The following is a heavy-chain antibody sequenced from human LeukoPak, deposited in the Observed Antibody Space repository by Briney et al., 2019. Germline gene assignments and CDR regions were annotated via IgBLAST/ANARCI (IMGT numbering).Heavy chain of an antibody. CDR1: GFTFSNYA. J-gene: IGHJ4*02. CDR2: ISVSGGST. Sequence: AGGSLRLSCAASGFTFSNYAMSWVRQAPGKGLEWVSTISVSGGSTYYADSVKGRFTISRDNSKNTLYLQMNSLRAEDTAVFYCAKDSGRRYFDWLFDYWGQGTLVTVSS. CDR3: AKDSGRRYFDWLFDY. D-gene: IGHD3-9*01. V-gene: IGHV3-23*01.